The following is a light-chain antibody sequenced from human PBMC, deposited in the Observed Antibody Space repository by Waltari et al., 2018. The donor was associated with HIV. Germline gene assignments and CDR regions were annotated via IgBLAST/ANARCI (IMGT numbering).Light chain of an antibody. J-gene: IGLJ3*02. CDR3: LLSYSGVRV. CDR2: DTE. Sequence: QAVVTQEPSLSVSPGGTVTVPCASFTGSVSRKNYVHWIQLKPGQAPRTLIYDTEKRHPWPPGRFSGSLVVGRAALSLSGALTDDEAYYYCLLSYSGVRVFGGGTKLTV. V-gene: IGLV7-46*01. CDR1: TGSVSRKNY.